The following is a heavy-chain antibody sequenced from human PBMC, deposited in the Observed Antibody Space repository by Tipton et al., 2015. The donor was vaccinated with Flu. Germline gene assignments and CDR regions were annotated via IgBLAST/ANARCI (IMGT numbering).Heavy chain of an antibody. D-gene: IGHD3-10*01. V-gene: IGHV1-46*01. CDR1: GYTFSNYG. CDR2: VYPTGGRT. J-gene: IGHJ4*02. Sequence: QSGPDVKKPGASVKVSCKASGYTFSNYGISWVRQAPGQGLEWMGIVYPTGGRTSYSQRFQGRVFMTCDTSTTTAYMQLNSLQSEDTAMYYCARDFGSGTYSIGFWGQGSPVTVSS. CDR3: ARDFGSGTYSIGF.